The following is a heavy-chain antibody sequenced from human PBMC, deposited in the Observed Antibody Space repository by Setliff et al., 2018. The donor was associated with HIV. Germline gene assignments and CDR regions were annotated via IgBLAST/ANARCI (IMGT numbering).Heavy chain of an antibody. CDR2: ISRGGDSI. J-gene: IGHJ4*02. CDR3: AKTREINNFWSGIDY. Sequence: PGGSLRLSCAASGFTFWSHSMLWVRQAPGKGLQWVAYISRGGDSIFYEDSVKGRFTISRDNARNSLYLQMNSLTVEDTGVYYCAKTREINNFWSGIDYWGQGTLVTVSS. V-gene: IGHV3-48*01. D-gene: IGHD3-3*01. CDR1: GFTFWSHS.